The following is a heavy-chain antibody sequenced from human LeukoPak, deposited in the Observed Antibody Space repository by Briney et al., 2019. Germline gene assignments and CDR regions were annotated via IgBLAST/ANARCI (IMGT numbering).Heavy chain of an antibody. J-gene: IGHJ2*01. CDR1: GGSISSSSYY. V-gene: IGHV4-39*07. CDR3: ARGMTTSGFGVWYFDL. D-gene: IGHD1-1*01. CDR2: IYYSGST. Sequence: KPSETLSLTCTVSGGSISSSSYYWGWIRQPPGKGLEWIGSIYYSGSTYYNPSLKSRVTISVDTSKNQFSLKLSSVTAADTAVYYCARGMTTSGFGVWYFDLWGRGTLVTVSS.